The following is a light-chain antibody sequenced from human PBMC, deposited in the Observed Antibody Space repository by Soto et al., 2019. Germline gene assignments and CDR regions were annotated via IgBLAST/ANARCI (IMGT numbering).Light chain of an antibody. CDR2: EVF. J-gene: IGKJ5*01. Sequence: IVMTQTPLSLSVTPGQSASISCDSSQSLVHTDARTYLYWYLQKPGQPPQLLIYEVFNRFSEVPDGFSGSGEGTHFTLKISRVEAEDVGVYYCMQSVKLPLTFGQGTRLEIK. CDR1: QSLVHTDARTY. CDR3: MQSVKLPLT. V-gene: IGKV2D-29*01.